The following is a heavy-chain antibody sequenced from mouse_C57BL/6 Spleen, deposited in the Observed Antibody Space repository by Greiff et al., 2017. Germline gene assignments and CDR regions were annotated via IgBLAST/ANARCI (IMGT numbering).Heavy chain of an antibody. D-gene: IGHD1-1*01. CDR3: ASITTAYYAMDY. CDR1: GYTFTSYW. J-gene: IGHJ4*01. Sequence: VQLQQPGAELVMPGASVKLSCKASGYTFTSYWMHWVKQRPGQGLEWIGEIDPSDSYTNYNQKFKGKSTLTVDKSSSTAYMQLSSLTSEDSAVYYCASITTAYYAMDYWGQGTSVTVSS. V-gene: IGHV1-69*01. CDR2: IDPSDSYT.